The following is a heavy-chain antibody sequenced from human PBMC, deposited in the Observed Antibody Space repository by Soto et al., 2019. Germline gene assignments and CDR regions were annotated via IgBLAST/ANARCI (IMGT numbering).Heavy chain of an antibody. CDR1: GFTFSSYW. CDR2: IKQDGSEK. D-gene: IGHD3-10*01. V-gene: IGHV3-7*01. CDR3: AKHGEIWFGELLSDPYYYYYMDV. J-gene: IGHJ6*03. Sequence: GGSLRLSCAASGFTFSSYWMSWVRQAPGKGLEWVANIKQDGSEKYYVDSVKGRFTISRDNAKNSLYLQMNSLRAEDTAVYYCAKHGEIWFGELLSDPYYYYYMDVWGKGTTVTVSS.